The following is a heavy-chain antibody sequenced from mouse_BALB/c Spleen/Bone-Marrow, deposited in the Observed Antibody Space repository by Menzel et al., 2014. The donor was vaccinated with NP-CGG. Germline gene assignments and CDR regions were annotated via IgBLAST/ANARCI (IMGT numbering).Heavy chain of an antibody. CDR1: GYTFTSYW. D-gene: IGHD3-1*01. Sequence: VQGVESGAELVRPGVSVKLPCKASGYTFTSYWMHWIKQRPEQGLERIGEINPTNGSTNYNEEFKTKATLTVDKSSSTAYMQLSSLTSEDSAVYYCASGPWYFDVWGAGTTVTVSS. J-gene: IGHJ1*01. V-gene: IGHV1S81*02. CDR3: ASGPWYFDV. CDR2: INPTNGST.